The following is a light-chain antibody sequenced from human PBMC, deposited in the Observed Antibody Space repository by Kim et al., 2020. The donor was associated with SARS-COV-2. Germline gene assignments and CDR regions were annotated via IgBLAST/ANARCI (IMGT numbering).Light chain of an antibody. CDR3: QQYDNWRT. J-gene: IGKJ1*01. V-gene: IGKV3-15*01. CDR1: QSVSRN. Sequence: EIVMTQSPATLSVSPGERATLSCRASQSVSRNLAWYQQKPGQAPRLLIYGASTRATGIPARFSGSGSGTEFTLTISSLQSKDFAVYYCQQYDNWRTFGQGTKVDIK. CDR2: GAS.